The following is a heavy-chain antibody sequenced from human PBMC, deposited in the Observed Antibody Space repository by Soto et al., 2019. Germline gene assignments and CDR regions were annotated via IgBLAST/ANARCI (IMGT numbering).Heavy chain of an antibody. CDR1: GFTFSSDT. Sequence: HPGGSLRLSCAASGFTFSSDTWMWVRQAPGKGLQWVSYISTSGNTKKYADSVMGRFTISRDNAKMSVYLQMNSLRDEDTAVYYCARGMSGYYSSLDYWGQGTKVTVSS. CDR3: ARGMSGYYSSLDY. D-gene: IGHD3-22*01. V-gene: IGHV3-48*02. CDR2: ISTSGNTK. J-gene: IGHJ4*02.